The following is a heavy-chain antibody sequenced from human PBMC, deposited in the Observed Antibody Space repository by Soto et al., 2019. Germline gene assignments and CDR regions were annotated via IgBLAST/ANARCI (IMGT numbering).Heavy chain of an antibody. D-gene: IGHD2-15*01. CDR2: IGAYNGNT. CDR1: GYTFTSYG. V-gene: IGHV1-18*01. J-gene: IGHJ6*02. Sequence: ASVKVSCKASGYTFTSYGISWVRQAPGQGLEWMGWIGAYNGNTNYAQKLQGRVTMTTDTSTSTAYMELRSLRSDDTAVYYCARDRVCSGGSCYSYYYYYGMDVWGQGTTVTVSS. CDR3: ARDRVCSGGSCYSYYYYYGMDV.